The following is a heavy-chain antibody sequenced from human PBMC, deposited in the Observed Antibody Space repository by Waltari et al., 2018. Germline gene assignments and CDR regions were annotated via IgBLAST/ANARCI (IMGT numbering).Heavy chain of an antibody. CDR2: IYSAVTT. CDR3: ARGNTASLDY. V-gene: IGHV3-53*01. CDR1: GFTVTNYY. Sequence: HLVDSGGGLIQPVGSVRLSCAASGFTVTNYYMSRVRQAPGRGLECVSVIYSAVTTYYADSVKGRFTISRDTFRNTLYLQMDNLRPDDTAVYYCARGNTASLDYWGQGTLVTVSS. D-gene: IGHD2-21*02. J-gene: IGHJ4*02.